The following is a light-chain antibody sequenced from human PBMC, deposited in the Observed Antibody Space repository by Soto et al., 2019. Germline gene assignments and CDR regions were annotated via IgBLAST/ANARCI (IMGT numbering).Light chain of an antibody. V-gene: IGLV1-44*01. CDR1: SSNIGSNT. CDR2: SNN. J-gene: IGLJ1*01. Sequence: QSVLTQPPSASGTPGQRITISCSGGSSNIGSNTVNWYQHLPGTAPKLLIYSNNKRPSGVPDRFSGSKSGTSASLAISGLQSEDEADYYCAAWDDSLSGAYVFGTGTKVTVL. CDR3: AAWDDSLSGAYV.